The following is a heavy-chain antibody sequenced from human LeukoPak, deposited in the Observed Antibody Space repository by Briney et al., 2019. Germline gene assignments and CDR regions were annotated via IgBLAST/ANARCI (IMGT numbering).Heavy chain of an antibody. CDR1: GFSFSSSW. D-gene: IGHD1-26*01. V-gene: IGHV3-7*01. J-gene: IGHJ4*02. CDR2: IKGDGGEK. CDR3: ASGSREY. Sequence: GGSLRLSCEGSGFSFSSSWMSWVRQAPGKGLEWVANIKGDGGEKYYVDSVKGRFTISRDNTKNSLYLQMNSLRVEDTAVYYCASGSREYWGQGTLVTVSS.